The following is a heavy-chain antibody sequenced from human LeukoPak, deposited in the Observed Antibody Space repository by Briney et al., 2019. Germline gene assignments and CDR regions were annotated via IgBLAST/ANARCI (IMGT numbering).Heavy chain of an antibody. CDR2: IRYDGSNK. V-gene: IGHV3-30*02. Sequence: GGSLRLSCAASGFTFSSYAMSWVRQAPGKGLEWVAFIRYDGSNKYYADSVKGRFTISRDNSKNTLYLQMNSLRAEDTAVYYCAKDPSAITILWYFQHWGQGTLVTVSS. CDR1: GFTFSSYA. J-gene: IGHJ1*01. D-gene: IGHD3-3*01. CDR3: AKDPSAITILWYFQH.